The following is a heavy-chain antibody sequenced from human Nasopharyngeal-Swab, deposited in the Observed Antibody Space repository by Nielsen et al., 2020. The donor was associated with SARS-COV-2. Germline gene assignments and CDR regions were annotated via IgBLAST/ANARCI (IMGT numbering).Heavy chain of an antibody. CDR2: MNPNSGNT. Sequence: ASVKVPCKASGYTFTSYDINWVRQATGQGLEWMGWMNPNSGNTGYAQKFQGRVTMTRNTSISTAYMELSSLRSEDTAVYYCARDMGGYGIEDYYYYYGMDVWGQGTTVTVSS. CDR3: ARDMGGYGIEDYYYYYGMDV. D-gene: IGHD5-12*01. CDR1: GYTFTSYD. J-gene: IGHJ6*02. V-gene: IGHV1-8*01.